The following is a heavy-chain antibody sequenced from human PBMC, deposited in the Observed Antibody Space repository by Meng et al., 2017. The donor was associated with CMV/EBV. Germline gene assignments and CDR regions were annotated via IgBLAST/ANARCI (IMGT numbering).Heavy chain of an antibody. J-gene: IGHJ4*02. Sequence: LSLTGAASGFTFSSYGMHWVRQAPGKGLEWVAFIRYDGDNRYYADSVKGRFTISRDNSKNTLYLQMNSLRAEDTAVYYCARVLGLRLTGGFDYWGQGTLVTVSS. D-gene: IGHD3-9*01. CDR2: IRYDGDNR. CDR3: ARVLGLRLTGGFDY. CDR1: GFTFSSYG. V-gene: IGHV3-30*02.